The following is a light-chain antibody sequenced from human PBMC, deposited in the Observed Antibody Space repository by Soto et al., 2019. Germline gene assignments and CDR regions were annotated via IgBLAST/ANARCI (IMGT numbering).Light chain of an antibody. CDR2: GAS. V-gene: IGKV1-39*01. CDR1: QNTNTY. J-gene: IGKJ4*01. CDR3: QQTYSSPLT. Sequence: DIQLTQSPSSLSASVGDRVTITCRASQNTNTYLNWYRQKPGQAPDLLIFGASSLHGGVPSRFSGSGSGTDFTLSISSLQPEDFVSFYCQQTYSSPLTFGGGTKVEI.